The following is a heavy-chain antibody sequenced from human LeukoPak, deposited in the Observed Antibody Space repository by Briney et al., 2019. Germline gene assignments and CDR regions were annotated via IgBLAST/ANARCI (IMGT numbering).Heavy chain of an antibody. CDR2: ISSNGGST. V-gene: IGHV3-64*01. Sequence: PGGSLRLSCAASGFTFSSYAMHWVRQAPGKGLEYVSAISSNGGSTYYANSVKGRFTISRDNSKNTLYLQMGSLRAEDMAVYYCARTGYSSSWYENTGDYWGQGTLVTASS. CDR1: GFTFSSYA. D-gene: IGHD6-13*01. J-gene: IGHJ4*02. CDR3: ARTGYSSSWYENTGDY.